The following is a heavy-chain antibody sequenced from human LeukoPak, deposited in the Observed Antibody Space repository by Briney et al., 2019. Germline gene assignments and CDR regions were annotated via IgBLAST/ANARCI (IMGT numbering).Heavy chain of an antibody. J-gene: IGHJ4*02. D-gene: IGHD2-21*02. Sequence: GGSLRLSCAASGFTFNIYAMTWVRQAPGKGLEYVSAIGGSGANTYYADSVKGRFTISRDNSKNTLYLQMNSLRAEDTAVYYCAKAKGLLFFDYWGQGTLVTVSS. CDR3: AKAKGLLFFDY. V-gene: IGHV3-23*01. CDR2: IGGSGANT. CDR1: GFTFNIYA.